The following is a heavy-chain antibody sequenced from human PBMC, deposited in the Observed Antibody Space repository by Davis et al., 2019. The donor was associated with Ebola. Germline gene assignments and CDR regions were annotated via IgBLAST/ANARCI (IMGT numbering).Heavy chain of an antibody. CDR3: ARAAGDGYNIFDY. J-gene: IGHJ4*02. CDR1: GFTFTSYG. Sequence: GGSLRLSCAASGFTFTSYGMHWVRQAPGKGLEWVAVIWYDGSNKYYADTVKGRFTISRDNSKNTLYLQMNSLRAEDTAVYYCARAAGDGYNIFDYWGQGTLVTVSS. D-gene: IGHD5-24*01. V-gene: IGHV3-33*01. CDR2: IWYDGSNK.